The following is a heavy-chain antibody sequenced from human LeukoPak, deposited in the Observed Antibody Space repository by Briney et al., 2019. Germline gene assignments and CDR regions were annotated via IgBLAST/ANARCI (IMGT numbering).Heavy chain of an antibody. J-gene: IGHJ4*02. D-gene: IGHD4-11*01. CDR3: ARDYIPSY. CDR2: ISSSGSSI. CDR1: GFTFSSYE. V-gene: IGHV3-48*03. Sequence: QPGGSLRLSCAASGFTFSSYEMNWVRQAPGKGLEWVSYISSSGSSIYYADSVKGRFTISRDDAKDSLYLQMNSLRAEDTAVYYCARDYIPSYWGQGTLVTVSS.